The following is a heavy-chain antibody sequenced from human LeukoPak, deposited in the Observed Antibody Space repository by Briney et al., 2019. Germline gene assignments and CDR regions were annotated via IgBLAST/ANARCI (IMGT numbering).Heavy chain of an antibody. Sequence: PGGSLRLSCAASGFTFSSYGMHWVRQAPGKGLEWMAVISNDGSKRYYADSVRGRFFISRDNSKNTLSLQMMSLRAEDTAVYYCVKEEYYDSGGNFHYWGQGTLVTVRS. CDR2: ISNDGSKR. V-gene: IGHV3-30*18. J-gene: IGHJ4*02. CDR1: GFTFSSYG. D-gene: IGHD3-22*01. CDR3: VKEEYYDSGGNFHY.